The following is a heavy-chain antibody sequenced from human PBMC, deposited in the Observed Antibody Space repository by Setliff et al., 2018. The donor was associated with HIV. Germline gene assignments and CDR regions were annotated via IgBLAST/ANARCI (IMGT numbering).Heavy chain of an antibody. D-gene: IGHD4-17*01. CDR1: GLTFSSYA. CDR3: AKVFDYGIDGFDI. J-gene: IGHJ3*02. Sequence: GGSLRLSCAASGLTFSSYAMTWVRQAPGRGLEWVSGITGNGRSTYYAESVKGRFTISKDNSKDTLYLQMSGLRDEDTALYYCAKVFDYGIDGFDIWGQGTLVTVSS. CDR2: ITGNGRST. V-gene: IGHV3-23*01.